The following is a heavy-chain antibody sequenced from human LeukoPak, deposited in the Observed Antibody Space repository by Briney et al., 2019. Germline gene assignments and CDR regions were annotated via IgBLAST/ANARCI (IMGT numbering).Heavy chain of an antibody. CDR1: GGTFSSYT. CDR3: ATYYCSSTSCSPASNWNYGDYYYMDV. CDR2: IIPILGIA. Sequence: ASVKVSCKASGGTFSSYTISWVRQAPGQGLEWMGRIIPILGIANYAQKFQGRVTITADKSTSTAYMELSSLRSEDTAVYYCATYYCSSTSCSPASNWNYGDYYYMDVWGKGTTVTVSS. J-gene: IGHJ6*03. V-gene: IGHV1-69*02. D-gene: IGHD2-2*01.